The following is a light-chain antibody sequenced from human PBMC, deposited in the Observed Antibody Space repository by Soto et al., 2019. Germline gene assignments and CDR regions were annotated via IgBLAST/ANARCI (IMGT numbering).Light chain of an antibody. CDR3: MIWHSSAYV. J-gene: IGLJ1*01. V-gene: IGLV5-45*03. Sequence: QLVLTQPSSLSESPGASASLTCTLRSGINVDLYRIYWYQQKPGSPPQYLLRYKSDSDKQQGSGVPSRFSGSKDASANAGILLISGLQSEDEADYYCMIWHSSAYVFGTGTKVTVL. CDR1: SGINVDLYR. CDR2: YKSDSDK.